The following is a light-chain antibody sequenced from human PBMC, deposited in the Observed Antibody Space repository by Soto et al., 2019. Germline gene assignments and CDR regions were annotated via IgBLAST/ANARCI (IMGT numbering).Light chain of an antibody. V-gene: IGKV1-5*03. J-gene: IGKJ1*01. CDR3: QQYNSYWT. CDR2: KAS. CDR1: QSIRSW. Sequence: DIQMTQSPSTLSASVGDRVTITCRASQSIRSWLAWYQQKAGKAPKLLIYKASSLDSGVPSRFNGSGSGTEFTLTISRLQPDDFVTYYCQQYNSYWTLGQGTKVEIK.